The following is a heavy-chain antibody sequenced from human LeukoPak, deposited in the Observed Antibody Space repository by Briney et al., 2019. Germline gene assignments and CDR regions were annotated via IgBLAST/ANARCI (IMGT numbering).Heavy chain of an antibody. CDR2: IWYDGSYK. Sequence: GSLRLSCAASGFTFSSYAMHWVRQAPGKGLEWVAIIWYDGSYKYYADSVKGRFTISRDNSKNTVYLQMNSLISEDTAVYYCAKDHHTGNFESVYWGQGTLVTVSS. D-gene: IGHD5-18*01. V-gene: IGHV3-33*06. J-gene: IGHJ4*02. CDR3: AKDHHTGNFESVY. CDR1: GFTFSSYA.